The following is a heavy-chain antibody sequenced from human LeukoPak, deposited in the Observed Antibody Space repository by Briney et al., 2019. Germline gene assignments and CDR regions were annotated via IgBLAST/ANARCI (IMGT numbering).Heavy chain of an antibody. J-gene: IGHJ4*02. D-gene: IGHD2-2*01. Sequence: ASVKVSCKASGYTFTDYFIHWVRQAPGHGLEWMGWIKPDTGDTSYAQKFQGRPTTARDTSIRTAYMELTRLRSDDTAIYFCAREQHCGSTSCPQDVWGQGTLVTVSS. CDR1: GYTFTDYF. V-gene: IGHV1-2*02. CDR2: IKPDTGDT. CDR3: AREQHCGSTSCPQDV.